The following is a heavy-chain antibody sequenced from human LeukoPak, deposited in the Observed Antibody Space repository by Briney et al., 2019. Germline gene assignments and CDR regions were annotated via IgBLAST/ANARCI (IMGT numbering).Heavy chain of an antibody. CDR3: ATEVGGIPY. J-gene: IGHJ4*02. Sequence: ASVKVSCKASGYTFSGYYMHWVRQAPGQGLEWMGRIDPNNGGTNYAQKFQGRVTMTRDTPISAAYMELSRLRSDDTAMYYCATEVGGIPYWGQGTLVTVSS. CDR2: IDPNNGGT. CDR1: GYTFSGYY. D-gene: IGHD3-16*02. V-gene: IGHV1-2*06.